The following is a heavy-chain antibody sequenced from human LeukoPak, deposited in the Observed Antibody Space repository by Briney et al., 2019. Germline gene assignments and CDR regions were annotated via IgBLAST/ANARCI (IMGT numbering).Heavy chain of an antibody. CDR3: ARDPPFGDILTGYPYGMDV. V-gene: IGHV3-48*04. J-gene: IGHJ6*02. CDR1: GFTFSSYS. CDR2: ISSSSSTI. Sequence: GGSLRLSCAASGFTFSSYSMNWVRQAPGKGLEWVSYISSSSSTIYYADSVKGRFTISRDNAKNSLYLQMNSLRAEDTAVYYCARDPPFGDILTGYPYGMDVWGQGTTVTVSS. D-gene: IGHD3-9*01.